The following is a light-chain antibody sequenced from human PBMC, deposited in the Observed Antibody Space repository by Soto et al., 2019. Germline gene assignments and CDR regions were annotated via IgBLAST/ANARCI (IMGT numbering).Light chain of an antibody. Sequence: AIRMTQSPSSLSASTGDRVTITCRASQGISSYLAWYQQKPGKAPKLLIYAASTLQSGVPSRFSGSGSGTDFTPTTSCLQSEDFATYYCQQYYSYPYTFGQGTKVDIK. J-gene: IGKJ2*01. V-gene: IGKV1-8*01. CDR3: QQYYSYPYT. CDR1: QGISSY. CDR2: AAS.